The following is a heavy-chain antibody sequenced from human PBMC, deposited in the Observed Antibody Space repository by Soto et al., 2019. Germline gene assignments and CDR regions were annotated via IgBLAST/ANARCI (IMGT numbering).Heavy chain of an antibody. CDR1: GFTFSSYA. CDR3: AKWGGYCTNGVCSPPGDAFDI. Sequence: GGSLRLSCAASGFTFSSYAMSWVRQAPGKGLEWVSAISGSGGSTYYADSVRGRFTISRDNSKNTLYLQMNSLRAEDTAVYYCAKWGGYCTNGVCSPPGDAFDIWGQGTMVTVSS. CDR2: ISGSGGST. D-gene: IGHD2-8*01. J-gene: IGHJ3*02. V-gene: IGHV3-23*01.